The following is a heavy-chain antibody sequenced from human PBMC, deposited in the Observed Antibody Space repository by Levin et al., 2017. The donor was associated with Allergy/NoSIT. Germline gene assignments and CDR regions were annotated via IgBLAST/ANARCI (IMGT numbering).Heavy chain of an antibody. D-gene: IGHD2-15*01. CDR1: GFIFSDYY. CDR2: ISSSGSTM. Sequence: LSLTCAASGFIFSDYYMSWIRQAPGKGLEWVSYISSSGSTMYYAASVKGRFTISRDNAKKSVYLQMNSLRAEDTAVYYCARSVVVDGTTYWGQGTLVTVSS. J-gene: IGHJ4*02. V-gene: IGHV3-11*01. CDR3: ARSVVVDGTTY.